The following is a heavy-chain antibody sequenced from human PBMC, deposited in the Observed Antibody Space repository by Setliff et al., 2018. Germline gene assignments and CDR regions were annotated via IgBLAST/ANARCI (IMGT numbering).Heavy chain of an antibody. CDR2: IISSGSHI. Sequence: PGGSLRLSCAGSGFTFSSYTMNWVRQAPGKGLEWVSSIISSGSHIYYADSVKGRFTSSRDNAKSSLYLQMNSLRADDTAVYYCTRDYGFCSGGSCSYYGMDVWGQGTTVTVSS. CDR1: GFTFSSYT. D-gene: IGHD2-15*01. CDR3: TRDYGFCSGGSCSYYGMDV. J-gene: IGHJ6*02. V-gene: IGHV3-21*01.